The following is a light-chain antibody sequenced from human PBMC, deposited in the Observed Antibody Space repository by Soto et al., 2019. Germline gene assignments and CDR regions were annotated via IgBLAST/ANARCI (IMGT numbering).Light chain of an antibody. CDR1: QDISSW. CDR3: QQANDFPHA. V-gene: IGKV1-12*01. CDR2: GAA. J-gene: IGKJ4*01. Sequence: DIQMTQSPSSVSASVGDRVTITCRASQDISSWLAWFQQKPGEAPKLLIYGAANLQSGVLSRFSGSGAGTEFTLTISSLQPEDFATYYCQQANDFPHAFGGGTRVEIK.